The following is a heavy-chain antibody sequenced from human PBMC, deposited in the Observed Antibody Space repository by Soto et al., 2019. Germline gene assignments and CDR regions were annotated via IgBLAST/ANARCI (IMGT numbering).Heavy chain of an antibody. V-gene: IGHV4-39*07. J-gene: IGHJ5*02. Sequence: SETLSLTCTVTGDSINSRSYYWGWIRQPPGKGLEWIGSIYYSGRTYNNPSLRSRVSMSIDTSKNEFSLNLTSVTAADTAVYYCARSPGYFTISSLDPWGQGTLVTVSS. CDR2: IYYSGRT. CDR1: GDSINSRSYY. CDR3: ARSPGYFTISSLDP. D-gene: IGHD2-8*01.